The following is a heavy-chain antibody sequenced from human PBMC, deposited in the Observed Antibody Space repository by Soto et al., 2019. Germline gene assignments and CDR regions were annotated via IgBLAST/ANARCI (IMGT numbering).Heavy chain of an antibody. V-gene: IGHV1-2*02. CDR1: GYTFTGYY. CDR2: FNPXSXXT. CDR3: ARALMTARGY. D-gene: IGHD6-6*01. Sequence: ASVKVSRKASGYTFTGYYMHCVRQAPGQGLEXXGXFNPXSXXTXXXQKFQGRVTMTRDTSISTAYMELSRLRSDDTAVYYCARALMTARGYWGQGTLVTVSS. J-gene: IGHJ4*02.